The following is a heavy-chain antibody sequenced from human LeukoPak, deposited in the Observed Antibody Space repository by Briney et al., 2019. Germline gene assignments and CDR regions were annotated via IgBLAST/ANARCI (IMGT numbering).Heavy chain of an antibody. D-gene: IGHD3-9*01. CDR1: GFTFDDYA. V-gene: IGHV3-43*02. CDR2: ISGDGGST. J-gene: IGHJ4*02. Sequence: GGSLRLSCAASGFTFDDYAMHWVRQAPGKSLEWVSLISGDGGSTYYADSVKGRFTISRDNSKNSLYLQMNSLRTEDTALYYCAKEGDYDILTGYYDYWGQGTLVTVSS. CDR3: AKEGDYDILTGYYDY.